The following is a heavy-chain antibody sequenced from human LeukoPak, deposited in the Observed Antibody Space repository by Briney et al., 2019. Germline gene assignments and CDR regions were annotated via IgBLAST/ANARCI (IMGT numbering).Heavy chain of an antibody. V-gene: IGHV3-48*01. CDR3: AGVGGNYPFDY. Sequence: GGSLRLSCAASRFTFSSYTMNWVRQAPGRGLEWISYISSSSSTTYYADSVRGRFTISRDNAKNSLYLQMNSLRAEDTAVYYCAGVGGNYPFDYWGQGALVTVSS. D-gene: IGHD1-7*01. CDR1: RFTFSSYT. CDR2: ISSSSSTT. J-gene: IGHJ4*02.